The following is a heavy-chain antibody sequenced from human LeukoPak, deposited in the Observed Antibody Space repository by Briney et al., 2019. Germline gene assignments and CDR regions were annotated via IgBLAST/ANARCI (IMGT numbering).Heavy chain of an antibody. V-gene: IGHV1-18*01. CDR1: GYTFTNYD. CDR3: ARRGYNSGWYYFDY. CDR2: INPYNGNT. D-gene: IGHD6-19*01. Sequence: ASVKVSCKASGYTFTNYDVTWVRQAPGQGLEWMGWINPYNGNTYYAQNLQGRVTITTDTSTNTAYLQLRSLRSDDTAVYYCARRGYNSGWYYFDYWGQGTLVTV. J-gene: IGHJ4*02.